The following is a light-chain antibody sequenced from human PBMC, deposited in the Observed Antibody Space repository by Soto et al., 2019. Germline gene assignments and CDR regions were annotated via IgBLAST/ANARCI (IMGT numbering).Light chain of an antibody. Sequence: EIVFTQSPGTLSLSPGEGATLSCRASQSVSSSYIAWYQQRPGKTPSLLIYGASTRATGIPERFSGSGSGTHFTPTISRLEPGDFAVYYCQHFGGNTFTFGQGTRLEIK. CDR1: QSVSSSY. J-gene: IGKJ5*01. CDR2: GAS. CDR3: QHFGGNTFT. V-gene: IGKV3-20*01.